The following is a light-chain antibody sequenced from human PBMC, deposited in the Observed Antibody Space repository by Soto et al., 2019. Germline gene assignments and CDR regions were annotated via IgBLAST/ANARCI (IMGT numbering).Light chain of an antibody. Sequence: EVVMTQSPAPVSVSPGERVTPSCRASQTISNDLAWYQQKPGQAPRLLIYGASTRATGVPARFSGGGSGTEFTLTISSLQSEDFAFYYCQQNNKWPPVTFGG. CDR1: QTISND. V-gene: IGKV3-15*01. CDR2: GAS. J-gene: IGKJ4*01. CDR3: QQNNKWPPVT.